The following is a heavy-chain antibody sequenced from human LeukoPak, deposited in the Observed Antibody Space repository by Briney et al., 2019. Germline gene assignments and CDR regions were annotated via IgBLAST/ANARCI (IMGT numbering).Heavy chain of an antibody. V-gene: IGHV1-69*13. Sequence: ASVKVSCKASGGTFSSYAISWVRQAPGQGLEWMGGIIPIFGTANYAQKFQGRVTITADESTSTAYMELSSLRSEDTAVYYCARERSSSSWYVSYYFDYWGQGTLVTVSS. D-gene: IGHD6-13*01. J-gene: IGHJ4*02. CDR3: ARERSSSSWYVSYYFDY. CDR1: GGTFSSYA. CDR2: IIPIFGTA.